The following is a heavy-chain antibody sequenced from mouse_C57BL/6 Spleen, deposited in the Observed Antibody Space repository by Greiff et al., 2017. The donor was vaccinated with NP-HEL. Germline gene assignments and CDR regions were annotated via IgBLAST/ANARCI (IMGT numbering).Heavy chain of an antibody. CDR1: GFTFSDYG. CDR3: ASGGSYWYFDV. V-gene: IGHV5-17*01. CDR2: ISSGSSTI. Sequence: EVQGVESGGGLVKPGGSLKLSCAASGFTFSDYGMHWVRQAPEKGLEWVAYISSGSSTIYYADTVKGRFTISRDNAKNTLFLQMTSLRSEDTAMYYCASGGSYWYFDVWGTGTTVTVSS. J-gene: IGHJ1*03. D-gene: IGHD1-1*02.